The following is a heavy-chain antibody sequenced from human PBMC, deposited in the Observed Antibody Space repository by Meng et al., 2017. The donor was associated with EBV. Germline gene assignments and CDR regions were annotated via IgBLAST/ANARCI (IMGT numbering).Heavy chain of an antibody. CDR2: LIPMSDAP. J-gene: IGHJ4*02. CDR1: GGTFRSDA. Sequence: VELGQSGAEVKKPGSSVKVSCKTSGGTFRSDAIRWVRQAPGQGLEWMGGLIPMSDAPHYAQKFQGRVTITADESTSTHYMDLSGLRSEDTAVYYCASESGRGFTPDYWGQGTLVTVSS. D-gene: IGHD3-10*01. V-gene: IGHV1-69*01. CDR3: ASESGRGFTPDY.